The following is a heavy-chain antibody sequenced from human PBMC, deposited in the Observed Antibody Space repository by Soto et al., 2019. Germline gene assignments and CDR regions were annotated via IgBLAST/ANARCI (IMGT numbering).Heavy chain of an antibody. Sequence: GGSLRLSCSASGFTFSSNALHWVRQAPGKALEYVSGISSNGGSTYYADSVKDRFTIYRDSPTNTLYLQVNSLTTEDTAVYYCVRSSRRDITASRGMDVWGQGTTVTVSS. D-gene: IGHD3-3*01. CDR1: GFTFSSNA. CDR2: ISSNGGST. J-gene: IGHJ6*02. V-gene: IGHV3-64*04. CDR3: VRSSRRDITASRGMDV.